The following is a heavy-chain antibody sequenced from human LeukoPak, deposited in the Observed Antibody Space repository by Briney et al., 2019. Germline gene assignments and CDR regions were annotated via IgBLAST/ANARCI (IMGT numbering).Heavy chain of an antibody. CDR3: AKEYGYDYNYFYSMDV. Sequence: PGGSLRLSCAASGFTVSSNYMSWVRQAPGKGLEWVSSISSSSSYIYYADSVKGRFTISRDNSKNTVYLQMNSLRAEDTAVYFCAKEYGYDYNYFYSMDVWGKGTTVTISS. V-gene: IGHV3-21*01. J-gene: IGHJ6*03. CDR1: GFTVSSNY. CDR2: ISSSSSYI. D-gene: IGHD1-1*01.